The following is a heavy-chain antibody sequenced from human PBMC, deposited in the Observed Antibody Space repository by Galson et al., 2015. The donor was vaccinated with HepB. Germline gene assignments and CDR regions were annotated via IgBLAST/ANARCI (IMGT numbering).Heavy chain of an antibody. J-gene: IGHJ4*02. CDR1: GYTFTSYY. CDR3: ARSAYGGNSLDY. Sequence: SVKVSCKASGYTFTSYYFYWVRQAPGQGLEWMGLINPSGGSTSYAQKFQGRVTMTRDTSTSTVYMELSSLRSEDTAVYYCARSAYGGNSLDYWGQGTLVTVSS. CDR2: INPSGGST. D-gene: IGHD4-23*01. V-gene: IGHV1-46*01.